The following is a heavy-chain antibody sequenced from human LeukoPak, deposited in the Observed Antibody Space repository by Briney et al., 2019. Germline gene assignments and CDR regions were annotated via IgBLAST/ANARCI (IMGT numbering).Heavy chain of an antibody. Sequence: SETLSLTCAVSRYSISSGYYWGWIRQPPGKGLEWIGSIYHSGSTYYNPSLKRRVTISVDTSKNQFSLKMSSVTAADTAVYYCASGYNYGYPFDSWGQGTLVTVSS. J-gene: IGHJ4*02. V-gene: IGHV4-38-2*01. CDR1: RYSISSGYY. D-gene: IGHD5-18*01. CDR2: IYHSGST. CDR3: ASGYNYGYPFDS.